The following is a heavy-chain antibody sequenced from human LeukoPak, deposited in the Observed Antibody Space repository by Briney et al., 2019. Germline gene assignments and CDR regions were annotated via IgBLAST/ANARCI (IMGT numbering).Heavy chain of an antibody. CDR3: ARDGHIRGFDS. V-gene: IGHV4-4*07. D-gene: IGHD2-21*01. J-gene: IGHJ4*02. CDR2: VFHSGTT. CDR1: ADSIVSFH. Sequence: ETLSLTCTVSADSIVSFHWSWIRRSAGKGLEWIGRVFHSGTTKNPSLKSRVTMSLDTSKNLLSLTMTSVTAADTAIYFCARDGHIRGFDSWGQGTLVIVSS.